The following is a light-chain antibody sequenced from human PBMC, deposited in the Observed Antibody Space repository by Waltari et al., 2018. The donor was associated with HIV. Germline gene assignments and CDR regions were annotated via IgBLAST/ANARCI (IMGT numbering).Light chain of an antibody. CDR2: GTA. CDR3: QQYGTSPWT. Sequence: EIVLTQSPGTLSLSPGARATLSCRASQSFRSRFLAWYPQAPGQAPSLLIYGTASRATGIPDRFSGSGSGTDFTLTISKLEPEDFAVYYCQQYGTSPWTFGQGTKVEIK. V-gene: IGKV3-20*01. CDR1: QSFRSRF. J-gene: IGKJ1*01.